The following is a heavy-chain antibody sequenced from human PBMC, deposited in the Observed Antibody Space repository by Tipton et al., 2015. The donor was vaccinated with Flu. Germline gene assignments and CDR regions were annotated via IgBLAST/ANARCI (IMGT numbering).Heavy chain of an antibody. D-gene: IGHD3-16*01. Sequence: SLRLSCAASGFTFGSYGMHWVRQAPGKGLEWVANIRQDGSEKYYVDSVKGRFTISRDNTKNSLYLQMNSLRAEDTAVYYCARDRRFYGMDVWGPGTTVTVSS. CDR3: ARDRRFYGMDV. CDR2: IRQDGSEK. CDR1: GFTFGSYG. J-gene: IGHJ6*02. V-gene: IGHV3-7*01.